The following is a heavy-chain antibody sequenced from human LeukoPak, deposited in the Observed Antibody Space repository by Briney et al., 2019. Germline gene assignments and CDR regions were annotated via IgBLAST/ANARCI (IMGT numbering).Heavy chain of an antibody. CDR3: ARPLDSSNNYFDY. V-gene: IGHV3-21*01. CDR1: GFTFSRNA. Sequence: PGGSLRLSCAASGFTFSRNAMNWVRQAPGKGLEWVSFISSSSNFMSYADSVKGRFTISRDNAKNSLYLQMNSLRADDTAVYYCARPLDSSNNYFDYWGQGTLVTVSS. J-gene: IGHJ4*02. CDR2: ISSSSNFM. D-gene: IGHD6-13*01.